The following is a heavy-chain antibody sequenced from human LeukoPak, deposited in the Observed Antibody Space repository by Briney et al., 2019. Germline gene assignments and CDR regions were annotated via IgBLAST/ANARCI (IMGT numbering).Heavy chain of an antibody. CDR3: ARTRDGPFDY. V-gene: IGHV3-48*03. D-gene: IGHD5-24*01. CDR1: RFTFSSYE. J-gene: IGHJ4*02. Sequence: PGGSLRLSCAASRFTFSSYEMNWVRQAPGKGLEWLSHISNSGSSIHYADSVKGRFTISRDNAKNSLYLQMNSLRAEDTAVYYCARTRDGPFDYWGQGTLVTVSS. CDR2: ISNSGSSI.